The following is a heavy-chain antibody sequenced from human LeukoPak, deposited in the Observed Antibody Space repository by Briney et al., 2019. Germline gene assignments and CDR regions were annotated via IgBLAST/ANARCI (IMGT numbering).Heavy chain of an antibody. V-gene: IGHV1-18*01. D-gene: IGHD3-9*01. CDR2: ISAYNGNT. Sequence: ASVKVSCKASGYTFTSYGIGWVRQAPRQGLEWMGWISAYNGNTNYAQKLQGRVTMTTDTSTSTAYRELRRLRADDTAVYYCARDYDILTGYLTLGLYYYYYYGMDVWGQGTTVTVSS. CDR3: ARDYDILTGYLTLGLYYYYYYGMDV. CDR1: GYTFTSYG. J-gene: IGHJ6*02.